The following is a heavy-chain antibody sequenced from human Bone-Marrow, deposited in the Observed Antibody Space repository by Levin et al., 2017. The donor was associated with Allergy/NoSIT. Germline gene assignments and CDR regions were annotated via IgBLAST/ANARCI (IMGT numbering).Heavy chain of an antibody. CDR1: GFTFSSYA. D-gene: IGHD3-3*01. J-gene: IGHJ4*02. CDR2: ITGNGDRT. V-gene: IGHV3-23*01. Sequence: GASVKVSCAASGFTFSSYAMTWVRQAPGKGLEWVTTITGNGDRTYYADSVKGRFTISRDNSKNTLYLEMSSLRVEDTAVYYCAKDQENYDKGKCDSWGQGTLVTVSS. CDR3: AKDQENYDKGKCDS.